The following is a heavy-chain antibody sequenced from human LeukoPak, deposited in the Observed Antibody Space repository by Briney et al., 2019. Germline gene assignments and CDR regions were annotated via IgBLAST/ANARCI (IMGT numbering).Heavy chain of an antibody. CDR2: INEDGSTT. J-gene: IGHJ4*02. CDR3: VRDLGGRSGH. V-gene: IGHV3-74*01. D-gene: IGHD1-26*01. Sequence: GGSLRLSCAAPGFTFSSNWMHWVRHAPGKGLVWVSRINEDGSTTNYADSVKGRSTIFRDNAKNTLYLQMNSLRAEDTAVYYCVRDLGGRSGHWGQGTLVTVSS. CDR1: GFTFSSNW.